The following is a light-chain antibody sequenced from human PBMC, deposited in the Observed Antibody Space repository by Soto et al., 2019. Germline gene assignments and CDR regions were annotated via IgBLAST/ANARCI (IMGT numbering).Light chain of an antibody. CDR2: GGS. J-gene: IGKJ4*01. CDR3: HQYGDSPPIT. Sequence: EIVLTQSPGTLSLSPGERATLSCRASQSVSSRYLAWYQQKPGQAPRLIIYGGSSRATGIPDRFSGSGSGTDFTLTISRLEPEDFAVYYCHQYGDSPPITFGGGTKVEIK. CDR1: QSVSSRY. V-gene: IGKV3-20*01.